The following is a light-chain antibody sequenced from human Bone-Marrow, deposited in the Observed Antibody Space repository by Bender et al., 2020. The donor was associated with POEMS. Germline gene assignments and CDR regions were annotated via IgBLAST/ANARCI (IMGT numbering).Light chain of an antibody. J-gene: IGLJ3*02. CDR3: SSYTSSSTWV. Sequence: QSALTQPASVSGSPGQSITISCIGTSSDVGGYNYVSWYQQHPGKAPKLMIYDVSNRPSGLSDRFSGSKSGNTASLTISGLQAEDEADYYCSSYTSSSTWVFGGGTKLTVL. CDR1: SSDVGGYNY. V-gene: IGLV2-14*03. CDR2: DVS.